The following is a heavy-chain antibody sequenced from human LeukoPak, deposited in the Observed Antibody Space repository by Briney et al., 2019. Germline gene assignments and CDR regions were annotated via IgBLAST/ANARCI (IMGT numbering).Heavy chain of an antibody. D-gene: IGHD3-10*01. J-gene: IGHJ4*02. Sequence: SETLSLTCTVSGGSISSISYYWGWIRQPPGKGLEWIGSIHYSGSTYYNPSLKSRVTISVDTSKNQFSLKLSSVTAADTAVYYCATLWFGELKRTSLRGGWGQGTLVTVSS. CDR1: GGSISSISYY. V-gene: IGHV4-39*07. CDR3: ATLWFGELKRTSLRGG. CDR2: IHYSGST.